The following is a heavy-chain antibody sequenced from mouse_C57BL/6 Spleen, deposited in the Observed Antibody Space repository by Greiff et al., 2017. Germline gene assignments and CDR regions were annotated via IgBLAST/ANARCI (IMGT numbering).Heavy chain of an antibody. Sequence: QVQLQQPGAELVKPGASVKLSCKASGYTFTSYWMHWVKQRPGQGLEWIGMIHPNSGSTNYNEKFKSKATLTVDKSSSTAYMQLSSLTSEDSAVXYCARWGYDSCAMDYWGQGTSVTVSS. CDR2: IHPNSGST. CDR3: ARWGYDSCAMDY. V-gene: IGHV1-64*01. J-gene: IGHJ4*01. CDR1: GYTFTSYW. D-gene: IGHD2-10*02.